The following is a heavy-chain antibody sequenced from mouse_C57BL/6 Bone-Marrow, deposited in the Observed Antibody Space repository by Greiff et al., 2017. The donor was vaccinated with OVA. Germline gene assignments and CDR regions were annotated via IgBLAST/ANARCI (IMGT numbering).Heavy chain of an antibody. J-gene: IGHJ4*01. D-gene: IGHD1-1*01. CDR3: ATPLITTVVATKGYYAMDY. CDR2: INPNYGTT. CDR1: GYSFTDYN. Sequence: EVQLQQSGPELVKPGASVKISCKASGYSFTDYNMNWVKQSNGKSLEWIGVINPNYGTTSYNQKFKGKATLTVDQSSSTAYMQLNSLTSEDSAVYYCATPLITTVVATKGYYAMDYWGQGTSVTVSS. V-gene: IGHV1-39*01.